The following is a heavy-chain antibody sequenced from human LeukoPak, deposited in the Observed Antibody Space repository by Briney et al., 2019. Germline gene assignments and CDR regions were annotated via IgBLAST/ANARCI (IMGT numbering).Heavy chain of an antibody. CDR1: GGSISSSSYY. CDR3: ASRGVRFAYYYYMDV. J-gene: IGHJ6*03. D-gene: IGHD3-10*01. Sequence: SETLSLTCTVSGGSISSSSYYWGWIRQPPGKGLEWIGEIYHSGSTNYNPSPKSRVTISVDTSKNQFSLKLSSVTAADTAVYYCASRGVRFAYYYYMDVWGKGTTVTISS. V-gene: IGHV4-39*07. CDR2: IYHSGST.